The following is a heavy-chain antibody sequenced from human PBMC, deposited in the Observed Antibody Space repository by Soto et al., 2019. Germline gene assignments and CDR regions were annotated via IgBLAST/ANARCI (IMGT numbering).Heavy chain of an antibody. J-gene: IGHJ6*03. CDR2: MNPNSGNT. D-gene: IGHD2-2*02. V-gene: IGHV1-8*01. CDR3: ASPGPAIPYTPMGYYHNDV. Sequence: GASVKVSCKASGYTFTSYDINWVRQATGQGLEWMGWMNPNSGNTGYAQKFQGRVTMTRNTSISTAYMELSSLRSEDTAVYYCASPGPAIPYTPMGYYHNDVWRKGTTVIVSS. CDR1: GYTFTSYD.